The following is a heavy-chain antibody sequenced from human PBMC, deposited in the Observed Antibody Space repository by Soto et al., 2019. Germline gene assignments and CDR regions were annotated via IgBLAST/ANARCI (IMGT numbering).Heavy chain of an antibody. CDR3: AKDRTVAARNFDY. V-gene: IGHV3-23*01. J-gene: IGHJ4*02. CDR2: ISTSIDAT. CDR1: GFAFSNYA. D-gene: IGHD6-6*01. Sequence: GGSLRLSCAASGFAFSNYAMGWVRQAPGKGLEWVSSISTSIDATYYADSVKGRFTISRDDSKNTLYLQMNSLRAEDPAVYYCAKDRTVAARNFDYWGQGTQVTVSS.